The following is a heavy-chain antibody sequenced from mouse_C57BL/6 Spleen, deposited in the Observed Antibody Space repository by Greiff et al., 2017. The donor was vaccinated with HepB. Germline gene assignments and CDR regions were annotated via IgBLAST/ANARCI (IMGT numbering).Heavy chain of an antibody. D-gene: IGHD2-4*01. J-gene: IGHJ1*03. CDR1: GFTFSDYG. V-gene: IGHV5-17*01. CDR2: ISSGSSTI. Sequence: DVHLVESGGGLVKPGGSLKLSCAASGFTFSDYGMHWVRQAPEKGLEWVAYISSGSSTIYYADTVKGRFTISRDNAKNTLFLQMTSLRSEDTAMYYCARGDYDGWYFDVWGTGTTVTVSS. CDR3: ARGDYDGWYFDV.